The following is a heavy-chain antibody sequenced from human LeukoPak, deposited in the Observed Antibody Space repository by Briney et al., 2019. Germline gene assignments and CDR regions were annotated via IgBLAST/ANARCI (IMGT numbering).Heavy chain of an antibody. V-gene: IGHV3-23*01. CDR2: ISGSGGTT. Sequence: PGGSLRLSCAVSGFTFSSYAMSWVRQAPGKGLEWVSVISGSGGTTYYSDSVKGRFTISRDNSKNTLYLQMNSLRAEDTAVYYCAKSSGYYDSSGSRYWGQGTLVTVSS. CDR1: GFTFSSYA. D-gene: IGHD3-22*01. CDR3: AKSSGYYDSSGSRY. J-gene: IGHJ4*02.